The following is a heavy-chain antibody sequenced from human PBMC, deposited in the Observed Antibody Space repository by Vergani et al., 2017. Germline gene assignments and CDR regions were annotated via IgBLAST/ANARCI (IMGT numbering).Heavy chain of an antibody. CDR3: ARVGGLWNGEYGMDV. J-gene: IGHJ6*02. Sequence: QVQLQESGPGLVKPSQTLSLTCTVSGGSISSYYWSWIRQPPGKGLEWIGYIYYSGSTNSNPSRKSRVTISVETSKNQFSLKLSSVTAADTAVYYCARVGGLWNGEYGMDVWGQGTTVTVSS. V-gene: IGHV4-59*01. CDR2: IYYSGST. D-gene: IGHD1-1*01. CDR1: GGSISSYY.